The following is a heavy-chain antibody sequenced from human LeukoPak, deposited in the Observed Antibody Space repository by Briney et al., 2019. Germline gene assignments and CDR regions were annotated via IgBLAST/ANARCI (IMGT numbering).Heavy chain of an antibody. CDR1: GGTFSSYA. D-gene: IGHD1-7*01. J-gene: IGHJ4*02. Sequence: ASVKVSCKASGGTFSSYAISWVRQAPGQGLEWMGGIIPIFGTANYAQKFQGRVTITADESTSTAYMELSSLRSEDTAVYYCSITGTKGSWDYWGQGTLVTVSS. V-gene: IGHV1-69*13. CDR3: SITGTKGSWDY. CDR2: IIPIFGTA.